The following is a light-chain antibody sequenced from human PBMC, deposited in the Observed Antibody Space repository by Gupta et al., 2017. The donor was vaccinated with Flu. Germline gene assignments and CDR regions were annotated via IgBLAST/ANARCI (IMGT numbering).Light chain of an antibody. V-gene: IGKV3-15*01. J-gene: IGKJ1*01. Sequence: EIVMTQSPATLSVSPGERATLSCWASPSVSSNLAWYQQKPGQGPRLLIHGASTRATGIPARFSGSGSGTEFTLTISSLQSEDFAVYYCQQDMNWPRTFGQGTMVEIK. CDR3: QQDMNWPRT. CDR1: PSVSSN. CDR2: GAS.